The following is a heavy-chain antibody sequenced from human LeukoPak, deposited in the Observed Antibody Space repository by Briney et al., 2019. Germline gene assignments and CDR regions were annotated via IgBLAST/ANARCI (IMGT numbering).Heavy chain of an antibody. J-gene: IGHJ4*02. Sequence: HPGRSLRLSCAASGFTFSSYGMHWVRQAPGKGLEWVAVISYDGSNKYYADSVKGRFTVSRDNSKNTLYLQMNSLRAEDTAVYYCAKDTMVRGVNVLDYWGQGTLVTVSS. CDR2: ISYDGSNK. CDR1: GFTFSSYG. CDR3: AKDTMVRGVNVLDY. V-gene: IGHV3-30*18. D-gene: IGHD3-10*01.